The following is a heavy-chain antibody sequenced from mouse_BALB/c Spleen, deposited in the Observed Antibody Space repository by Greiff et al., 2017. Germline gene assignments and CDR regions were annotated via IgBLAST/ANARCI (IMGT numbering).Heavy chain of an antibody. CDR2: IYPGGGYT. V-gene: IGHV1-63*02. D-gene: IGHD2-1*01. CDR1: GYTFTNYW. Sequence: QVQLQQSGAELVRPGTSVKISCKASGYTFTNYWLGWVKQRPGHGLEWIGDIYPGGGYTNYNEKFKGKATLTADTSSSTAYMQLSSLTSEDSAVYFCARGDGNYLHWYFDVWGAGTTVTVSS. J-gene: IGHJ1*01. CDR3: ARGDGNYLHWYFDV.